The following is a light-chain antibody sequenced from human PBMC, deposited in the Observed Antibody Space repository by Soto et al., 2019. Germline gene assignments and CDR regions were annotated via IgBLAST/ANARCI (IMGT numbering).Light chain of an antibody. J-gene: IGKJ4*01. CDR1: QSLLYSDGNTY. CDR2: KVS. V-gene: IGKV2-30*01. Sequence: DVVMIQSPLSLPVTLGQPASISCRSSQSLLYSDGNTYLIWFQQRPGQSPRRLIYKVSNRDSGVPDRFSASGSGSDFTLKISRVEAEDVGVYYCMQGTHWPNFGGGTKVEIK. CDR3: MQGTHWPN.